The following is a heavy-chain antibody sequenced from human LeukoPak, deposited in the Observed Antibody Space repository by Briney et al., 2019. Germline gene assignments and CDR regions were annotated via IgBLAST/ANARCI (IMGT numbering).Heavy chain of an antibody. Sequence: EASVKVSCKASGYTFIDYYMHWVRQAPGQGLEWMGWINPNSGGTNYAQKFQGRVTMTRDTSISTAYMELSRLRSDDTAVYYCARVGGYYYDSSGYPTAFDIWGQGQWSPSLQ. CDR2: INPNSGGT. D-gene: IGHD3-22*01. J-gene: IGHJ3*02. CDR1: GYTFIDYY. V-gene: IGHV1-2*02. CDR3: ARVGGYYYDSSGYPTAFDI.